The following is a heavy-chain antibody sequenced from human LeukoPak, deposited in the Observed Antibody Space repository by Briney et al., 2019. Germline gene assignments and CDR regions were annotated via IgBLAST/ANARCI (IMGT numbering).Heavy chain of an antibody. Sequence: PSETLSLTCTVSGGSISSYYWSWIRQPPGKGLEWIGYTYYSGSTNYNPSLKSRVTISVDTSKNQFSLKLSSVTAADTAVYYCASSVVRVDSSGWPFDYWGQGTLVTVSS. V-gene: IGHV4-59*01. CDR2: TYYSGST. J-gene: IGHJ4*02. D-gene: IGHD6-19*01. CDR3: ASSVVRVDSSGWPFDY. CDR1: GGSISSYY.